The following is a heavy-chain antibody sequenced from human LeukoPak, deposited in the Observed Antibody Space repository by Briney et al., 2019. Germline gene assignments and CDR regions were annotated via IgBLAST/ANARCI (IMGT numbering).Heavy chain of an antibody. CDR3: ARLSWNLDY. CDR2: IYPGDSDT. J-gene: IGHJ4*02. CDR1: GYSFTRYW. Sequence: GESLKISCTGSGYSFTRYWICWVRQMPGKGLEWMGIIYPGDSDTRSSPSFQGQVTISAEKSISTAYLQWSSLKASDTAMYYCARLSWNLDYWGQGTLVSVSS. D-gene: IGHD1-1*01. V-gene: IGHV5-51*01.